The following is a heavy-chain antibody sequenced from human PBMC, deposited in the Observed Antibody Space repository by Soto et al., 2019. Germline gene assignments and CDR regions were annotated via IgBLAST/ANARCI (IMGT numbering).Heavy chain of an antibody. J-gene: IGHJ3*02. D-gene: IGHD3-16*01. V-gene: IGHV3-30*18. CDR3: AKDLGASTTGDDAFDI. CDR1: GFTFSSYG. CDR2: ISYDGSNK. Sequence: QVQLVESGGGVVQPGRSLRLSCAASGFTFSSYGMHWVRQAPGKGLEWVAVISYDGSNKYYADSVKGRFTISRDNSKNTLHLQMNSLGAEVTAVYYCAKDLGASTTGDDAFDIWGQGTMVTVSS.